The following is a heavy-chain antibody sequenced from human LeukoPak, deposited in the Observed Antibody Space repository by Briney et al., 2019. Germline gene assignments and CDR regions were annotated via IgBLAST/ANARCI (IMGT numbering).Heavy chain of an antibody. J-gene: IGHJ4*01. V-gene: IGHV3-64D*06. CDR2: IGSDGDGT. CDR1: GFPFSTLG. CDR3: VSPVFINF. Sequence: PGGSLRISCSASGFPFSTLGMHWVRQAPGKGLEHVSTIGSDGDGTYYADSVKDRSIISRDNSKNAVYLQMSSLRPEDTAVYYCVSPVFINFWGQGTLVTVSS. D-gene: IGHD2-8*01.